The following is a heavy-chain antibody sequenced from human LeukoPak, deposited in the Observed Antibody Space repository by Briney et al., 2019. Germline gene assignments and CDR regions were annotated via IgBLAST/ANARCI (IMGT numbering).Heavy chain of an antibody. J-gene: IGHJ4*02. D-gene: IGHD1-26*01. V-gene: IGHV1-69*05. CDR2: IIPIFGTA. Sequence: ASVKVSCKASGGTFSSYAISWVRQAPGQGLEWMGGIIPIFGTANYAQKFQGRVTITTDESTSTAYMELSSPRSEDTAVYYCARNCPDVGATTCYWGQGTLVTVSS. CDR3: ARNCPDVGATTCY. CDR1: GGTFSSYA.